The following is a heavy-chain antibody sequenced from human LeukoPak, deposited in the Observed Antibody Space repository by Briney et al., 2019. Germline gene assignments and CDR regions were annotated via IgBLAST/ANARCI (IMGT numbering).Heavy chain of an antibody. V-gene: IGHV4-34*01. CDR3: ARREGNQLDY. J-gene: IGHJ4*02. Sequence: SETLSLTCAVYGGSFSGYYWSWIRQPPGKGLEWIGEINHSGSTNYNPSLKSRVTISVDTSKNQFSLKLSSVTAADTAVYYCARREGNQLDYWGQGTLVTVSS. CDR1: GGSFSGYY. D-gene: IGHD5-24*01. CDR2: INHSGST.